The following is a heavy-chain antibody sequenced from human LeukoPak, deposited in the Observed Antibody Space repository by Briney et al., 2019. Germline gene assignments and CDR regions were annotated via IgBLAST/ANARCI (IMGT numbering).Heavy chain of an antibody. D-gene: IGHD6-19*01. Sequence: GGSLRLSCAASGFTFSSYSMNWVRQAPGKGLEWVSSISSSSSYIYYADSVKGRFTISRDNAKNSLYLQMNSLRAEDTAVYYCARNRITVAGAFDYWGQGTLVTVSS. CDR2: ISSSSSYI. V-gene: IGHV3-21*01. CDR1: GFTFSSYS. J-gene: IGHJ4*02. CDR3: ARNRITVAGAFDY.